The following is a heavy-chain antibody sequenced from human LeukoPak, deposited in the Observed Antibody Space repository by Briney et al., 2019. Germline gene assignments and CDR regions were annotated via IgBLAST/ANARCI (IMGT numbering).Heavy chain of an antibody. Sequence: GGSLRLSCAASGFTFSSYSMNWVRQAPGKGLEWVSSISSSSSYIYYADSVKGRFTISRDNAKNSLYLRMNSLRAEDTAVYYCARGSAAIASGISDYWGQGTLVTVSS. J-gene: IGHJ4*02. CDR2: ISSSSSYI. V-gene: IGHV3-21*01. CDR1: GFTFSSYS. CDR3: ARGSAAIASGISDY. D-gene: IGHD2-2*01.